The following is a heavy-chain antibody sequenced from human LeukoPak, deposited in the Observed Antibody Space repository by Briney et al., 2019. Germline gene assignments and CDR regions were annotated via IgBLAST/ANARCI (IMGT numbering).Heavy chain of an antibody. CDR1: GGSISNYY. CDR2: IYYSGSP. J-gene: IGHJ4*02. CDR3: ARVGSSAL. D-gene: IGHD6-25*01. V-gene: IGHV4-59*01. Sequence: SETLSLTCTVSGGSISNYYWSWIRQPPGKGLEWIGYIYYSGSPNYNPSLKSRVTISVDTSKNQFSLKLSSVTAADTAVYYCARVGSSALWGQGTLVTVSS.